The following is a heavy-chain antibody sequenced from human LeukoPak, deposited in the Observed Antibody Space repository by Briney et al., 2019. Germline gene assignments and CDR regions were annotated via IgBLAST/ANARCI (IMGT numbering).Heavy chain of an antibody. J-gene: IGHJ5*02. V-gene: IGHV4-30-2*01. CDR1: GGSISSGGYS. D-gene: IGHD2-15*01. Sequence: SETLSLTCAVSGGSISSGGYSWSWIRQPPGKGLEWIGYIYHSGSTYYNPSLKSRVTISVDRSKNQFSLKLSSATAADMAVYYCARVLGGYCSGGSCYSANWFDPWGQGTLVTVSS. CDR3: ARVLGGYCSGGSCYSANWFDP. CDR2: IYHSGST.